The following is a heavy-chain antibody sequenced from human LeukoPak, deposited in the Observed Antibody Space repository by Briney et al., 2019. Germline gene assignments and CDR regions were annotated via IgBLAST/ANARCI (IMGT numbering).Heavy chain of an antibody. Sequence: GGSLRLSCAASGFTVSSNSMSWVRQAPGKGLEWVSVIYSGGSTYYADSVKGRFTISRDNSKSTLYLQMNSLRAEDTAVYYCARAGGNAPRLLDYWGQGTLVTVSS. D-gene: IGHD4-23*01. J-gene: IGHJ4*02. V-gene: IGHV3-66*02. CDR1: GFTVSSNS. CDR2: IYSGGST. CDR3: ARAGGNAPRLLDY.